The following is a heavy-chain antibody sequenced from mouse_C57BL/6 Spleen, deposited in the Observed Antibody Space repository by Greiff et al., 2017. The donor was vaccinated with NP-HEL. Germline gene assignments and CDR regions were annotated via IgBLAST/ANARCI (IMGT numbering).Heavy chain of an antibody. J-gene: IGHJ3*01. CDR3: ARDMGSWFAY. Sequence: QVQLQQSGPELVKPGASVKISCKASGYAFSSSWMNWVKQRPGKGLEWIGRIYPGDGDTNYNGKFKGKATLTADKSSSTAYMQLSSLTSEDSAVYFCARDMGSWFAYWGQGTLVTVSA. D-gene: IGHD1-1*02. CDR1: GYAFSSSW. V-gene: IGHV1-82*01. CDR2: IYPGDGDT.